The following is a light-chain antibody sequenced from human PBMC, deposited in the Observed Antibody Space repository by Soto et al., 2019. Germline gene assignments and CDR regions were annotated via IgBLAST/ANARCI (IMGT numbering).Light chain of an antibody. CDR2: GAS. Sequence: EIVMTQSPATLSVSPGERVSLSCRASQSISTNLAWYQQKPGQAPRLLIYGASSRATGIPDRFSGSGSGTDFTLTISRLEPEDFAVYYCQQYGSSPWTFGQGTKVEIK. V-gene: IGKV3-20*01. CDR1: QSISTN. CDR3: QQYGSSPWT. J-gene: IGKJ1*01.